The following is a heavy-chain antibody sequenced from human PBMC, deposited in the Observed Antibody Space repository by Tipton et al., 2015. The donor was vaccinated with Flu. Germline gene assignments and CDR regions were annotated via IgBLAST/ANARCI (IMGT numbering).Heavy chain of an antibody. CDR1: GGSISRDY. J-gene: IGHJ3*02. CDR2: ILYSGIP. Sequence: TLSLTCTVSGGSISRDYWSWIRQPPGKGLEWIGSILYSGIPKYNPSLKSRVSISVDTSKNQFSLKLSSVTAADTAVYYCARVFISSGYTNTFDIWGQGTMVTVSS. CDR3: ARVFISSGYTNTFDI. D-gene: IGHD6-19*01. V-gene: IGHV4-59*12.